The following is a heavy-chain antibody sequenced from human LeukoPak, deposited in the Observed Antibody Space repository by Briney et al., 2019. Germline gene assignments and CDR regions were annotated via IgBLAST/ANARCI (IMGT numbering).Heavy chain of an antibody. Sequence: PSETLSLTCTVSGGSISSYYWSWIRQPPGKGLEWIGYIYYSGSTNYNPSLKRRVTISVATSKNQFSLRLSSVTAADTAVYYCAGASYDSSGVHWGQGTLVTVSS. J-gene: IGHJ4*02. V-gene: IGHV4-59*12. CDR2: IYYSGST. CDR3: AGASYDSSGVH. D-gene: IGHD3-22*01. CDR1: GGSISSYY.